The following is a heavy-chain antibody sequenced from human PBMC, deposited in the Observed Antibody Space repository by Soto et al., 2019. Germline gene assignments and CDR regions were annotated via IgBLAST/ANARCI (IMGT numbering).Heavy chain of an antibody. Sequence: ASVKVSCKVSGYTLTELSMHWVRQAPGKGLEWMGGFDPEDGETIYAQKFQGRVTMTEDTSTDTAYMELSSLRSEDTAVYYCATPTNYDFWSGLYYYYGMHVWGQGITVTVSS. CDR3: ATPTNYDFWSGLYYYYGMHV. CDR2: FDPEDGET. V-gene: IGHV1-24*01. CDR1: GYTLTELS. D-gene: IGHD3-3*01. J-gene: IGHJ6*02.